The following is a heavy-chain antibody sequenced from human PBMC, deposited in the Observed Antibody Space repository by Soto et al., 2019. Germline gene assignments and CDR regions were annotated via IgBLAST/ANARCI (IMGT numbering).Heavy chain of an antibody. J-gene: IGHJ6*01. V-gene: IGHV1-69*01. D-gene: IGHD2-15*01. CDR2: IIPIFGTA. Sequence: QVQLVQSGAEVKKPGSSVKVSCKASGGTFSSYAISWVRQAPGQGLEWMGGIIPIFGTATYAQKFQGRVTMAADDSASSGYMELRRLISQDTAVHYCAGAVVVSSKDYYHYGMDFWVQGGTVTVSS. CDR3: AGAVVVSSKDYYHYGMDF. CDR1: GGTFSSYA.